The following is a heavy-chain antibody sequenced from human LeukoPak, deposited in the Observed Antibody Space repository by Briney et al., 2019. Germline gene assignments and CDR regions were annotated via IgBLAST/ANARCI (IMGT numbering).Heavy chain of an antibody. V-gene: IGHV1-8*03. CDR3: ARAASIAARRSNYYYYMDV. D-gene: IGHD6-6*01. Sequence: ASVKVSCKASGYTFTSYDINWVRQATGQGLEWMGWMNPNSGNTGYAQKFQGRVTITRNTSISTAHMELSSLRSEDTAVYYCARAASIAARRSNYYYYMDVWGKGTTVTVSS. J-gene: IGHJ6*03. CDR2: MNPNSGNT. CDR1: GYTFTSYD.